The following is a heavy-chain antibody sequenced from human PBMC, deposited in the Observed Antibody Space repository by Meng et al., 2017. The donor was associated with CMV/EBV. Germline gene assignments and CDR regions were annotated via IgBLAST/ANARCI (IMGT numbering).Heavy chain of an antibody. CDR2: INPNSGGT. Sequence: ASVKVSCKASGYTFTGYYMHWVRQAPGQGLEWMGWINPNSGGTNYAQKFQGRVTMTRDTSISTAYMELSRLRSDDTAVHYCARGGIAVAGTYDYWGQGTLVTAPQ. J-gene: IGHJ4*02. D-gene: IGHD6-19*01. V-gene: IGHV1-2*02. CDR3: ARGGIAVAGTYDY. CDR1: GYTFTGYY.